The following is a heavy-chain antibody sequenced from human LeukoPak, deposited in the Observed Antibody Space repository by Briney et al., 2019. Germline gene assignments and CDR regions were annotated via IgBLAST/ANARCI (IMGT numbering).Heavy chain of an antibody. CDR1: GFTVSSNY. D-gene: IGHD3-16*02. J-gene: IGHJ4*02. Sequence: GGSLRLSCAASGFTVSSNYMSWVRQAAGKGLEWVSVIYSGGSTYYADSVNGRFTISRDNSKNTLYLQMNSLRAEDTAVYYCARDRRTGRLGELSLDPCFDYWGQGTLVTVSS. CDR2: IYSGGST. CDR3: ARDRRTGRLGELSLDPCFDY. V-gene: IGHV3-53*01.